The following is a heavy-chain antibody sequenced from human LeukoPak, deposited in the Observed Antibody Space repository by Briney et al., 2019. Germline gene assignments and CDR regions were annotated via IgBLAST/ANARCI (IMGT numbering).Heavy chain of an antibody. J-gene: IGHJ4*02. Sequence: GGSLRLSCAASGFTFRSYAMHWVRQAPGKGLEYVSTINDDGGLTYYAVSVKGRFTISRDNSKNTLYLQMNNLRPEDTAVYHCLKGGWATIGPPKDWGQGTLVTVSS. CDR1: GFTFRSYA. V-gene: IGHV3-64D*08. CDR3: LKGGWATIGPPKD. D-gene: IGHD5-24*01. CDR2: INDDGGLT.